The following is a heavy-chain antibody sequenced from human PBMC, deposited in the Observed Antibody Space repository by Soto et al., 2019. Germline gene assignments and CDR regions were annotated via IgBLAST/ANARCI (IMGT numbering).Heavy chain of an antibody. CDR2: IVVGSGHT. D-gene: IGHD2-21*02. Sequence: QMQLVQSGPEVKKPGTSVKVSCKASGFPFSSSVVQWVRQGRGQRLEWIGWIVVGSGHTKYAQKFQERVSITRDMSXXXXXXXXXXXXXXXXXXXXXXXXXXXDXWYFDLWGRGTLVTVSS. CDR3: XXXXXXDXWYFDL. V-gene: IGHV1-58*01. J-gene: IGHJ2*01. CDR1: GFPFSSSV.